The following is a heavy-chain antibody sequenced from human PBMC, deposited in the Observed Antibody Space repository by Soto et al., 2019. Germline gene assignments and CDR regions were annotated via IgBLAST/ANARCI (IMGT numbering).Heavy chain of an antibody. J-gene: IGHJ5*02. Sequence: GGSLRLSCAASGFTFSSYWMSWVRQAPGKGLEWVANIKQDGSEKYYVDSVKGRFTISRDNAKNSLYLQMNSLRAEDTAVYYCARVNYYVSGSYSVGGSFAPWGQGTLVTVSS. D-gene: IGHD3-10*01. CDR3: ARVNYYVSGSYSVGGSFAP. V-gene: IGHV3-7*01. CDR2: IKQDGSEK. CDR1: GFTFSSYW.